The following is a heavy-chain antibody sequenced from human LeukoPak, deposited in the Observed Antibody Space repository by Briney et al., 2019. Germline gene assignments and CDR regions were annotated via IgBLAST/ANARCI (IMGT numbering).Heavy chain of an antibody. D-gene: IGHD3-22*01. CDR1: GGTFSSYA. V-gene: IGHV1-69*01. CDR2: IIPIFGTA. J-gene: IGHJ4*02. CDR3: ARAIGESKYYYDSSGYFFDY. Sequence: GSSVKVSCKASGGTFSSYAISWVRQAPGQGLEWMGGIIPIFGTANYAQKFQGRVTITADESTSTAYMELSSLRSEDTAVYYCARAIGESKYYYDSSGYFFDYWGQGTLVTVSS.